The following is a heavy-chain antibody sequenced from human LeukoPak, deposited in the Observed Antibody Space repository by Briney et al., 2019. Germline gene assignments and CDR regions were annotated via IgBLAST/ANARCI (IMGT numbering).Heavy chain of an antibody. CDR1: GGSFSGYY. Sequence: SETLSLTCAVYGGSFSGYYWSWIRQPPGKGLEWIGEINHSGSTNYNPSLKSRVTISVDTSKNQFSLKLSSVTAADTAVYYCARHPSGRMWLQQGGWFDPWGQGTLVTVS. CDR3: ARHPSGRMWLQQGGWFDP. CDR2: INHSGST. V-gene: IGHV4-34*01. D-gene: IGHD5-24*01. J-gene: IGHJ5*02.